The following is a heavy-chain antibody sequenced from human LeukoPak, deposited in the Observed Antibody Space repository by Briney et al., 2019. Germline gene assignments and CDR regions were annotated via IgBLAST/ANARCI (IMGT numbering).Heavy chain of an antibody. CDR3: AKDRHPARTDGYYFDY. Sequence: GRSLRLSCAASAFTFRTYGMHWVRQAPGKGLEWVAVISYDANNKNYADSVKGRCTISRDNSKNTLYLQMNSLRAEDTAVYYCAKDRHPARTDGYYFDYWGQGTLVTVSS. V-gene: IGHV3-30*18. CDR2: ISYDANNK. J-gene: IGHJ4*02. CDR1: AFTFRTYG. D-gene: IGHD1-14*01.